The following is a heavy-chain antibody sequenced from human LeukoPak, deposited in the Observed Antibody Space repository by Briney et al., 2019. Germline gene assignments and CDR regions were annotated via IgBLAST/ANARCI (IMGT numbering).Heavy chain of an antibody. V-gene: IGHV4-59*01. CDR2: NYYSGST. D-gene: IGHD2-2*01. CDR3: ARDSGTSWGYYYYGMDV. Sequence: PSETLSLTCTVSVGSPSINYWCCIRPRPGRGRGWIGYNYYSGSTNYNPSRKSRVTISVDTSKNQFSLKLSSVTAADTAVYYCARDSGTSWGYYYYGMDVWGQGTTVTVSS. CDR1: VGSPSINY. J-gene: IGHJ6*02.